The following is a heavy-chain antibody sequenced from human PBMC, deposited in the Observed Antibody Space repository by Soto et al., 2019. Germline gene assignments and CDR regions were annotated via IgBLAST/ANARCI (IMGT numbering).Heavy chain of an antibody. D-gene: IGHD3-3*01. CDR3: AGSDCWSGYRNYYYYGMDV. J-gene: IGHJ6*02. V-gene: IGHV1-69*01. Sequence: QVQLVQSGAEVKKPGSSVKVSCKASGGTFSSYAISWVRQAPGQGLEWMGGIIPIFGTANYAQKFQGRVTITADESTSTAYMELSSLRSEDTAVYYCAGSDCWSGYRNYYYYGMDVWGPGTTVTVSS. CDR2: IIPIFGTA. CDR1: GGTFSSYA.